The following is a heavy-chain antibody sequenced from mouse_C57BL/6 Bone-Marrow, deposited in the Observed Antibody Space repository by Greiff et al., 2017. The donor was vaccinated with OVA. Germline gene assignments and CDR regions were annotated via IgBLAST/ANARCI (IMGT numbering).Heavy chain of an antibody. D-gene: IGHD2-1*01. Sequence: QVQLKQPGAELVMPGASVKLSCKASDYTFTSYWMHWVKQRPGQGLEWIGEIDPSDSYTNYNQKFKGKSTLTVDKSSSTAYMQLSSLTSEDSAVYYCVYSYYYAMDYWGQGTSVTVSS. CDR1: DYTFTSYW. CDR2: IDPSDSYT. J-gene: IGHJ4*01. V-gene: IGHV1-69*01. CDR3: VYSYYYAMDY.